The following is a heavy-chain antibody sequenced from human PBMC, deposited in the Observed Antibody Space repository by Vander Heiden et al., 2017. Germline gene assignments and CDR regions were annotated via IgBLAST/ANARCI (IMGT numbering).Heavy chain of an antibody. CDR3: AREYIVVVPAAQNWFDP. CDR1: GGPISSGGYY. V-gene: IGHV4-31*03. J-gene: IGHJ5*02. CDR2: IYYGGST. D-gene: IGHD2-2*01. Sequence: QVQLQESGPGLVKPSQTLSLTGPVPGGPISSGGYYWSGIRQHPGKGLEWIGYIYYGGSTCYNPSLKSRVTISVDTSKNQFSLKLSSVTAADTAVYYCAREYIVVVPAAQNWFDPWGQGTLVTVSS.